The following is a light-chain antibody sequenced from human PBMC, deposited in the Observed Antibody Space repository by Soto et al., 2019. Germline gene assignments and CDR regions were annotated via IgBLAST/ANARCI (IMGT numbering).Light chain of an antibody. CDR3: VFLVSDIMM. CDR1: GGHISYI. J-gene: IGLJ3*02. Sequence: QLVLTQSSSASASLGSSVKLTCTLSGGHISYIVAWHQQQPGKAPRYLMKLEGTGAYNKGSGIPDRFSGSSSGADRYLTIVFFLLWGGGDYFWVFLVSDIMMFVGGTMLTV. CDR2: LEGTGAY. V-gene: IGLV4-60*01.